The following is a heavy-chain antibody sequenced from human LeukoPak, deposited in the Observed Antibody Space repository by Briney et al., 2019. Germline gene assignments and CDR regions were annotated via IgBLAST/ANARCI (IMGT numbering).Heavy chain of an antibody. CDR2: IYSGGST. CDR1: GLTVSTNH. Sequence: PGGSLRLSCAASGLTVSTNHMSWVRQAPGKGLEWVSVIYSGGSTYYADSVKGRFTISRDNSKNTLYLQMNSLRAEDTAVYYCARDFRAGKGPPYYYYYGMDVWGQGTTVTVSS. CDR3: ARDFRAGKGPPYYYYYGMDV. D-gene: IGHD4-23*01. J-gene: IGHJ6*02. V-gene: IGHV3-53*01.